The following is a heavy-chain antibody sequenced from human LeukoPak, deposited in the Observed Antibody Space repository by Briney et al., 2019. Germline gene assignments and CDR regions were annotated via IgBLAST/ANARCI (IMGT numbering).Heavy chain of an antibody. CDR1: GYTFTSYG. J-gene: IGHJ6*02. CDR3: ARRRFSDILTGSLYGMDV. V-gene: IGHV1-18*01. D-gene: IGHD3-9*01. Sequence: ASVKVSCKASGYTFTSYGISWVRQAPGQGLEWMGWISAYNGNTNYAQKLQGRVTMTTDTSTSTAYMELSSLRSEDTAVYYCARRRFSDILTGSLYGMDVWGQGTTVTVSS. CDR2: ISAYNGNT.